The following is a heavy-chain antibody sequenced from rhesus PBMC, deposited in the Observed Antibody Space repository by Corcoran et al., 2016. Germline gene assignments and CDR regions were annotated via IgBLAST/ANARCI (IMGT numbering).Heavy chain of an antibody. Sequence: QLQLQESGPGLVKPSETLSLTCAVPGGSISSNYWSWIRQPPGKGLEWIGRISGSGGSTDYNPSLKSRVTISTDTSKNQFSLKLSSVTAADTAVYYCARGGFGGLIGYYYFDYWGQGVLVTVSS. CDR3: ARGGFGGLIGYYYFDY. D-gene: IGHD2-27*01. CDR1: GGSISSNY. V-gene: IGHV4-173*01. J-gene: IGHJ4*01. CDR2: ISGSGGST.